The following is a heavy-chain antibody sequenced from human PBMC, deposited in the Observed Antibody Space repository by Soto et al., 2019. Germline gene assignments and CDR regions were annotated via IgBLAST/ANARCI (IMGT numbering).Heavy chain of an antibody. CDR1: GGSIRSNNW. Sequence: QVQLQESGPGLVKPSGTLSLTCAVSGGSIRSNNWWSWVRQPPGKGLEWIGEIFHSGSTNYNPSLKTRVTISVDKSKNQFSLQLSSVTAADTAVYYCASVFSGSYSDYWGQGTLVTVSS. D-gene: IGHD1-26*01. CDR2: IFHSGST. CDR3: ASVFSGSYSDY. V-gene: IGHV4-4*02. J-gene: IGHJ4*02.